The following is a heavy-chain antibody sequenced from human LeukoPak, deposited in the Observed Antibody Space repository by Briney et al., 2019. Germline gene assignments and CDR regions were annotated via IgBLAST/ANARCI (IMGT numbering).Heavy chain of an antibody. J-gene: IGHJ2*01. CDR3: ARVDNRYGGGQGYWYFDL. V-gene: IGHV1-2*02. Sequence: ASVKVSCKASGYTFTGYYMHWVRQAPGQGLEWMGWINPNSGGTNYAQKFQGRVTMTRDTSISTAYMELSRLRSDDTAVYYCARVDNRYGGGQGYWYFDLWGRGTLVTVSS. CDR2: INPNSGGT. D-gene: IGHD2-21*01. CDR1: GYTFTGYY.